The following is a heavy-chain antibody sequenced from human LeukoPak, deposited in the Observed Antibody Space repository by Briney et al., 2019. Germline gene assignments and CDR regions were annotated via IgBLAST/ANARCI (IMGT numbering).Heavy chain of an antibody. V-gene: IGHV4-39*01. Sequence: SETLSLTCTVSGGSISSSSYYWGWIRQPPGKGLEWIGSIYYSGSTYYNPSLKSRVTISVDTSKNQFSLKLSSVTAADTAVYYCAIDVLRYFDWLTPGQFDPWGQGTLVTVS. CDR2: IYYSGST. D-gene: IGHD3-9*01. CDR1: GGSISSSSYY. CDR3: AIDVLRYFDWLTPGQFDP. J-gene: IGHJ5*02.